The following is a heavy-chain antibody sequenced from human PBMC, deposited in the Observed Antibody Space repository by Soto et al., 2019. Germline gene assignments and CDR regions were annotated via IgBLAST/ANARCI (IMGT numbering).Heavy chain of an antibody. Sequence: SVKASCKASGFTFTSSAVQWVRQARGQRLEWIGWIVVGSGNTNYAQKFQERVTITRDMSISTAYMELSSLRSEDTAVYYCARGGQTTVDGAFDYWGQGTLVTVSS. CDR2: IVVGSGNT. CDR1: GFTFTSSA. D-gene: IGHD4-17*01. CDR3: ARGGQTTVDGAFDY. V-gene: IGHV1-58*01. J-gene: IGHJ4*02.